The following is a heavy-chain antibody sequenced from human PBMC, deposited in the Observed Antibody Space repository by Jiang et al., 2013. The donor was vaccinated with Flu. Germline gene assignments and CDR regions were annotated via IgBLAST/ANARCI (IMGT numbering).Heavy chain of an antibody. CDR3: VTLIYYSDYGSAY. CDR2: IKRKSDGGTA. Sequence: VQLVESGGGLVKPGGSLRLSCTTSEFNFINAWMSWVRQAPGKGLEWVGRIKRKSDGGTADYAASVRGRFTISRDDSRNMLYVQMNSLITEDTAVYYCVTLIYYSDYGSAYWGPGTLVTVSS. J-gene: IGHJ4*02. V-gene: IGHV3-15*01. D-gene: IGHD4/OR15-4a*01. CDR1: EFNFINAW.